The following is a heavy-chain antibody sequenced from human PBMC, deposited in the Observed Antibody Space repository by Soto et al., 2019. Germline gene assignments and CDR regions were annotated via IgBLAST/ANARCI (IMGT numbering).Heavy chain of an antibody. Sequence: EVQLVESGGGLVQPGGSLKLSCAASGFTFSGSAMHWVRQASGKGLEWVGRIRSKANSYATAYAASVKGRFTISRDDSKNTAYLQMNSGKTEDTAVDYCTVTQPFDYWGQGTLVTVSS. CDR2: IRSKANSYAT. CDR3: TVTQPFDY. J-gene: IGHJ4*02. V-gene: IGHV3-73*02. CDR1: GFTFSGSA. D-gene: IGHD2-21*02.